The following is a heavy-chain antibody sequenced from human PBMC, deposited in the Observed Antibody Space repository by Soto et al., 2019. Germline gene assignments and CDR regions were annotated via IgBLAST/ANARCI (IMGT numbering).Heavy chain of an antibody. CDR2: IIPIFGTA. D-gene: IGHD3-22*01. J-gene: IGHJ4*02. V-gene: IGHV1-69*13. Sequence: ASVKVSCKASGCTFSSYAISWVRQAPGQGLEWMGGIIPIFGTANYAQKFQGRVTITADESTGTAYMELSSLRSEDTAVYYCARADSSGYYPFDYWGQGTLVTVSS. CDR1: GCTFSSYA. CDR3: ARADSSGYYPFDY.